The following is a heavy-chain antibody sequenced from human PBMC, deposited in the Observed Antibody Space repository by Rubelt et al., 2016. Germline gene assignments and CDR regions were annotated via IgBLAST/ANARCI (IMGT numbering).Heavy chain of an antibody. J-gene: IGHJ4*02. D-gene: IGHD6-13*01. CDR2: GGTT. Sequence: GGTTEYAASVKGRFTISRDDSKSIAYLQMNSLKTEDTAVYYCTREMGGGDPARNIAAAGTVDYWGQGTLVTVSS. CDR3: TREMGGGDPARNIAAAGTVDY. V-gene: IGHV3-49*02.